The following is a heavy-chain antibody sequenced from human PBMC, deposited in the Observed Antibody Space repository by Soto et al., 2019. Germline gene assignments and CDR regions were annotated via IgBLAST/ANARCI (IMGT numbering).Heavy chain of an antibody. CDR1: GFTFSSYA. J-gene: IGHJ3*02. V-gene: IGHV3-30-3*01. Sequence: QPGGSLRLSCAASGFTFSSYAMHWVRQAPGKGLEWVAVISYDGSNKYYADSVKGRFTISRDNSKNTLYLQMNSLRAEDTAVYYCARYCSGGSCPENAFDIWGQGTMVTVSS. CDR2: ISYDGSNK. D-gene: IGHD2-15*01. CDR3: ARYCSGGSCPENAFDI.